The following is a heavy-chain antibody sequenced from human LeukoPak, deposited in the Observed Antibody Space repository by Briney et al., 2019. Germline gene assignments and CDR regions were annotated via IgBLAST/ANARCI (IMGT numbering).Heavy chain of an antibody. CDR2: IWHDGSNN. CDR1: GFTFSSYG. V-gene: IGHV3-33*01. D-gene: IGHD3-16*01. J-gene: IGHJ4*02. Sequence: PGRSLRLSCAASGFTFSSYGMHWVRQAPGKGLEWVAVIWHDGSNNYYADSVKGRFTISRDNSENTLYLQMNSLRAEGTAVYYCARDPPDDWGQGTLVTVSS. CDR3: ARDPPDD.